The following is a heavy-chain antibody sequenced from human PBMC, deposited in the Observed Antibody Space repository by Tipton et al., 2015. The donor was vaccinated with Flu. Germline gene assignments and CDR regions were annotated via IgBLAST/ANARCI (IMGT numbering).Heavy chain of an antibody. CDR3: ARQALVMDLATFKWFDP. Sequence: GLVKPSETLSLTCSVSGESVNWYYWSWIRQPAGKGLEWIGRINNSGSTNYKASLKSRVTMSVDTSKNQFSLNLSSVTAADTSVYYCARQALVMDLATFKWFDPWGQGTLVTVSS. J-gene: IGHJ5*02. D-gene: IGHD5-12*01. V-gene: IGHV4-4*07. CDR1: GESVNWYY. CDR2: INNSGST.